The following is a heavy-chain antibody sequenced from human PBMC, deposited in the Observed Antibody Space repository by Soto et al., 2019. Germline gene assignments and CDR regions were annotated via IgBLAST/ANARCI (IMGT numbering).Heavy chain of an antibody. CDR1: GFTFTSYF. Sequence: QVQLVQSGAEVKKPGASVKISCKTSGFTFTSYFNHWVRQAPGQGLEWMGMINPSGGITSFAQKFQGRVTMTRDTSTSTVYMELSDLRSEDTAVYYCARVPASQNWGPVFDYWGQGTLVTVSS. V-gene: IGHV1-46*01. CDR3: ARVPASQNWGPVFDY. CDR2: INPSGGIT. J-gene: IGHJ4*02. D-gene: IGHD7-27*01.